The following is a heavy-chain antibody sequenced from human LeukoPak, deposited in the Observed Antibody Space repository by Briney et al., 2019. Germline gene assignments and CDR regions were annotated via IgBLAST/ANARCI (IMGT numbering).Heavy chain of an antibody. V-gene: IGHV4-34*01. Sequence: PSETLSLTCAVYGGSFSGYYWSWIRQPPGKGLEWIGEINHSGSTNYNPSLKSRVTISVDTSKNRFSLKLSSVTAADTAVYYCAREDGGFDYWGQGTLVTVSS. CDR1: GGSFSGYY. CDR2: INHSGST. D-gene: IGHD3-16*01. CDR3: AREDGGFDY. J-gene: IGHJ4*02.